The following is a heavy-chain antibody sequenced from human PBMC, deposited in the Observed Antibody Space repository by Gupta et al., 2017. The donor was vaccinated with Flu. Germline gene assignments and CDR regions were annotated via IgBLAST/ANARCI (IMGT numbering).Heavy chain of an antibody. D-gene: IGHD3-3*01. V-gene: IGHV3-53*01. CDR3: ARGATIFGVVRNAFDI. Sequence: EVQLVESGGGLIQPGGSLRLSCAASGFTASSNYMTWVRQAPGKGLEWVSVIYSGGSTYYADSVKGRFTISRDNSKNTLYLQMNSLRAEDTAVYYCARGATIFGVVRNAFDIWGQGTMVTVSS. J-gene: IGHJ3*02. CDR1: GFTASSNY. CDR2: IYSGGST.